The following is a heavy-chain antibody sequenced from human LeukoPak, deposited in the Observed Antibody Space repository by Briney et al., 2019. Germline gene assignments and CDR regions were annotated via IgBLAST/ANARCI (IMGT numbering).Heavy chain of an antibody. D-gene: IGHD6-13*01. J-gene: IGHJ4*02. V-gene: IGHV3-23*05. CDR2: IYSNGRDT. Sequence: GGSLRLSCAASGFTFSNSAMSWVRQTPGEGLEWVSSIYSNGRDTYYVDSVKGRFTISRDNSKNTLYLQMNSLRPEDTAMYFCAGPTYSSSRYVFAFDYWGQGTLVTVSS. CDR1: GFTFSNSA. CDR3: AGPTYSSSRYVFAFDY.